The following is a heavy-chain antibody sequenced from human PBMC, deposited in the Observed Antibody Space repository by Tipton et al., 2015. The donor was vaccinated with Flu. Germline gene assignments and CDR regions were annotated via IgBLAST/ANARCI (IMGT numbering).Heavy chain of an antibody. D-gene: IGHD3-22*01. Sequence: SLRLSCAASGFTFSSYWMSWVRQAPGRGLEWVANIKQDGSEKYYVGSVKGRFTISRDNAKNSLYLQMNSLRAEDTAVYYCARDSPMIVVVTTDAFDIWGQGTMVTVSS. CDR3: ARDSPMIVVVTTDAFDI. CDR2: IKQDGSEK. V-gene: IGHV3-7*01. J-gene: IGHJ3*02. CDR1: GFTFSSYW.